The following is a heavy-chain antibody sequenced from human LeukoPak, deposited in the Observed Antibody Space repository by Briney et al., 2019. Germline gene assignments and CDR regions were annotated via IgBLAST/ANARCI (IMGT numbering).Heavy chain of an antibody. CDR2: INPNSGGT. CDR1: GYTCTGYY. CDR3: ARDPGDSGYEYWFDP. V-gene: IGHV1-2*02. D-gene: IGHD5-12*01. J-gene: IGHJ5*02. Sequence: ASVKVSCKASGYTCTGYYMHWVRQAPGQGLEWMGWINPNSGGTNYAQKFQGRVTMTRDTSISTAYMELSRLRSDDTAVYYCARDPGDSGYEYWFDPWGQGTLVTVSS.